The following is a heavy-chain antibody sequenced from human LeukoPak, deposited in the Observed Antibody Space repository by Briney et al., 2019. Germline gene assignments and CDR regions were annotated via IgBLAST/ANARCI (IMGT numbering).Heavy chain of an antibody. J-gene: IGHJ4*02. V-gene: IGHV3-64D*09. Sequence: GGSLRLSCSASGFTFSSYAMHWVRQAPGKGLEYASAISSNGGSTYYADSVKGRFTISRDNSKNTLYLQMSSLRAEDTAVYYCVRSVLDYWGQGTLVTVSS. D-gene: IGHD4/OR15-4a*01. CDR3: VRSVLDY. CDR2: ISSNGGST. CDR1: GFTFSSYA.